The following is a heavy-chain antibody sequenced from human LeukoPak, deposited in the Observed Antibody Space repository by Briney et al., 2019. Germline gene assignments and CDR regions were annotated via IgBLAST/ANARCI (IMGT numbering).Heavy chain of an antibody. V-gene: IGHV3-74*01. Sequence: GGSLRLSCAASGFTFSTYWMYWVRQAPGKGLVWVSRINSDGSSTSYADSVKGRFTISRDNAKNTLYLQMNSLRAEDTAVYYCAKGGGSGNYPQYYFDYWGPGAPATVSS. D-gene: IGHD1-26*01. CDR1: GFTFSTYW. CDR3: AKGGGSGNYPQYYFDY. CDR2: INSDGSST. J-gene: IGHJ4*02.